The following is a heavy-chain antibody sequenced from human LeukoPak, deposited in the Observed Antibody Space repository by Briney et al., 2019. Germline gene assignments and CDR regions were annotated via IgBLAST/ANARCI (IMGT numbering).Heavy chain of an antibody. J-gene: IGHJ4*02. CDR1: GFTFSSYA. Sequence: GRSLRLSCAASGFTFSSYAMHWVRQAPGKGLEWVAVISYDGSNKYYADSVKGRFTISRDNAKNSLYLQMNSLRAEDTAVYYCARGGSGQWLVPSLDYWGQGTLVTVSS. CDR3: ARGGSGQWLVPSLDY. CDR2: ISYDGSNK. D-gene: IGHD6-19*01. V-gene: IGHV3-30-3*01.